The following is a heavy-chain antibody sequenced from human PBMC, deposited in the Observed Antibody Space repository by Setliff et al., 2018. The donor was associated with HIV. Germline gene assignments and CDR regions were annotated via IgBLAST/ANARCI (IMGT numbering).Heavy chain of an antibody. J-gene: IGHJ4*03. CDR1: GYTFSYA. Sequence: ASVKVSCKASGYTFSYAMHWVRQAPGQRLEWMGWTNAGNGNTKYSQKFQGRVTITRDTSASTAYMELSSLRSEDTAVYYCAREASAVAGTSYFD. V-gene: IGHV1-3*01. CDR3: AREASAVAGTSYFD. D-gene: IGHD6-19*01. CDR2: TNAGNGNT.